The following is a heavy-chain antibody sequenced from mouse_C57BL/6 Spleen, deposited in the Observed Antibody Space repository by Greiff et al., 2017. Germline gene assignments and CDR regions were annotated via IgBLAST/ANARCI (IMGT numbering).Heavy chain of an antibody. CDR3: ARHYYGSSHWYFDV. V-gene: IGHV2-6-1*01. CDR1: GFSLTSYG. CDR2: IWSDGST. Sequence: VKLMESGPGLVAPSQSLSITCTVSGFSLTSYGVHWVRQPPGKGLEWLVVIWSDGSTTYNSALKSRLSISKDNSKSQVFLKMNSLQTDDTAMYDGARHYYGSSHWYFDVWGTGTTVTVSA. D-gene: IGHD1-1*01. J-gene: IGHJ1*03.